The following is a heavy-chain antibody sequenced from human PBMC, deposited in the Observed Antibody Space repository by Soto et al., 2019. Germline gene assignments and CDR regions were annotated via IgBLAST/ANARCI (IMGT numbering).Heavy chain of an antibody. CDR3: ARGDDFDYYYGVDV. CDR1: GGTFNNHA. CDR2: ITPIFGTA. D-gene: IGHD3-16*01. Sequence: SVKVSCKASGGTFNNHAISWVRQVPGQGLEWIGGITPIFGTANYAQKFQGRVTIIADRFTTTGYMELRSLTSEDTAVYFCARGDDFDYYYGVDVWGQGTTVTVSS. V-gene: IGHV1-69*06. J-gene: IGHJ6*02.